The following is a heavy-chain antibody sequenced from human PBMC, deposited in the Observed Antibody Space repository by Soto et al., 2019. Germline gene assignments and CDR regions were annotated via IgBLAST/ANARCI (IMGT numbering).Heavy chain of an antibody. CDR2: INSDGSIT. CDR1: GFTFSSYW. Sequence: EVQLVESGGGLVQPGGSLRLSCAASGFTFSSYWMHWVRQVPEKGLVWDSRINSDGSITNYADAVKGRFTISRDNVKNTLYLQMNSRRAEDTAVYYCVRYPRSVGGSYRPDYWGQGTLVTVSS. CDR3: VRYPRSVGGSYRPDY. V-gene: IGHV3-74*01. D-gene: IGHD3-16*02. J-gene: IGHJ4*02.